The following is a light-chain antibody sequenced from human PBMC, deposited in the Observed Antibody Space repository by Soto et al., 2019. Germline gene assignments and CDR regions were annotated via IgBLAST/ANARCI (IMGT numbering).Light chain of an antibody. J-gene: IGKJ1*01. V-gene: IGKV1-39*01. CDR2: GAS. Sequence: DIQMTQSPSSLSASVGDRVTMTCRASQTISSYLNWYQQKPVKAPNLLIYGASSLQSGVPSRFSGSGSGTDFTLTINSLQPEDFAIYYCQQTYSTPRTFGQGTKVEIK. CDR1: QTISSY. CDR3: QQTYSTPRT.